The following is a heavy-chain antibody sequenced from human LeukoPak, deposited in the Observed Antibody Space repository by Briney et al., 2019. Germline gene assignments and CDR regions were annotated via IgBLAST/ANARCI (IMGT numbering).Heavy chain of an antibody. CDR3: VRDRKYRIVGTTQHYFDY. CDR1: GFTFSSSG. Sequence: GGSLRLSCAASGFTFSSSGMSWVRQAPGKGLEWVATIKVDGSQKHYVDSVRGRFTISRDNAKNSLFLQMNSLRAEDAALYYCVRDRKYRIVGTTQHYFDYWGQGTLVSVSS. J-gene: IGHJ4*02. D-gene: IGHD1-26*01. V-gene: IGHV3-7*01. CDR2: IKVDGSQK.